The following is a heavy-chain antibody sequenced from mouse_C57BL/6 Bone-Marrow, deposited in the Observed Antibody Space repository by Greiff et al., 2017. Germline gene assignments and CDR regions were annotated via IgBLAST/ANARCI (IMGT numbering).Heavy chain of an antibody. J-gene: IGHJ3*01. CDR1: GYTFTSYW. V-gene: IGHV1-53*01. Sequence: QVQLKQPGPELVKPGASVKLSCKASGYTFTSYWMHWVKQRPGQGLEWIGNINPSNGGTNYNEKFKSKATLTVDKASSTAYMQLSSLTAEGSAIYACASGDYDYGGAWFAYWGQGTLVTVSA. D-gene: IGHD2-4*01. CDR2: INPSNGGT. CDR3: ASGDYDYGGAWFAY.